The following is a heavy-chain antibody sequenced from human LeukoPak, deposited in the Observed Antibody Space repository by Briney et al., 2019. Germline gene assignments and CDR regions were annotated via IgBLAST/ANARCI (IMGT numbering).Heavy chain of an antibody. CDR1: GGSISSYY. V-gene: IGHV4-59*01. CDR2: IYKTGST. J-gene: IGHJ4*02. CDR3: ASRKLGNDY. Sequence: SETLSLTCTVSGGSISSYYWAWIRQPPGKGLEWIGSIYKTGSTNYSPSLKSRVTISVDTSKNQFSLKLSSVTAADTAVYYCASRKLGNDYWGQGTLVTVSS. D-gene: IGHD7-27*01.